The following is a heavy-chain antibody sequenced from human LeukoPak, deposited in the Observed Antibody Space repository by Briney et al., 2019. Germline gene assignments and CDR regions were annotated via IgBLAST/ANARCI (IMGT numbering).Heavy chain of an antibody. CDR3: ARGARYCSSTSCYFFDY. D-gene: IGHD2-2*01. V-gene: IGHV4-39*01. CDR2: IYYSGST. Sequence: SETLSLTCTVSDGSISSSSYYWGWIRQPPGKGLEWIGSIYYSGSTYYNPSLKSRVTISVDTSKNQFSLKLSSVTAADTAVYYCARGARYCSSTSCYFFDYWGQGTLVTVSS. CDR1: DGSISSSSYY. J-gene: IGHJ4*02.